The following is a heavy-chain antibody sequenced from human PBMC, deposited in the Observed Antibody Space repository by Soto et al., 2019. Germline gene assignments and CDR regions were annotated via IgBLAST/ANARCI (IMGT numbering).Heavy chain of an antibody. CDR2: IYYSGST. CDR1: GGSISSGGYY. V-gene: IGHV4-31*03. J-gene: IGHJ6*03. Sequence: SETLSLTCTVSGGSISSGGYYWSWIRQHPGKGLEWIGYIYYSGSTYYNPSLKSRVTISVDTSNNQFSLKLSSVTAADTAVYYCARGGHSGSYYYYYMDVWGKGTTVTVSS. D-gene: IGHD5-12*01. CDR3: ARGGHSGSYYYYYMDV.